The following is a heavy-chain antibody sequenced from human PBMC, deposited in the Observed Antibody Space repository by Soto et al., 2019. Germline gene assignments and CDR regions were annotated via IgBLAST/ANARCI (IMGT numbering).Heavy chain of an antibody. Sequence: SETLSLTCTVSGGSISSGVYYWSWIRQPPGKGLEWIGYIYYSGSTYYNPSLKSRVTISVDTSKNQFSLKLSSVTAADTAVYYCARGGIAADNDYWGQGTLVTVSS. J-gene: IGHJ4*02. CDR3: ARGGIAADNDY. V-gene: IGHV4-30-4*01. D-gene: IGHD6-13*01. CDR2: IYYSGST. CDR1: GGSISSGVYY.